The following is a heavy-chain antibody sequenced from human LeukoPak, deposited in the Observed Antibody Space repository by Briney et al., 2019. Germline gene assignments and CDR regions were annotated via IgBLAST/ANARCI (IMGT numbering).Heavy chain of an antibody. Sequence: SSETLSLTCGVSGXSISGTNGWSWVRQPPGQGLEWMGEISLAGQTNYNPSLNGRVTMSLDKSSNQLSLHLTSVTAADTATYYCSRESGPFCPFGYWGQGTLVIVSS. CDR3: SRESGPFCPFGY. J-gene: IGHJ4*02. D-gene: IGHD1-26*01. CDR1: GXSISGTNG. CDR2: ISLAGQT. V-gene: IGHV4/OR15-8*02.